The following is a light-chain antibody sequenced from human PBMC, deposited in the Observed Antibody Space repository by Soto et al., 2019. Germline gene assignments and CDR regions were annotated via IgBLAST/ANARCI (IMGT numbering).Light chain of an antibody. J-gene: IGKJ4*01. CDR2: GTS. V-gene: IGKV3-20*01. Sequence: ENVLTQSPGTLSLSPGERATLSCRASQNVISSYLAWYQQKPGQAPSLLVYGTSSRAAGIPDRFSGSGSGTDFTLTISRLEPEDFAVYDCQQYDSSHLTFGGGTKVEIK. CDR1: QNVISSY. CDR3: QQYDSSHLT.